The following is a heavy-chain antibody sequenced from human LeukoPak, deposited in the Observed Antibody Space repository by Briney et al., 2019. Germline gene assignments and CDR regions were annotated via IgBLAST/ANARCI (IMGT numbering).Heavy chain of an antibody. CDR1: GFTFSNYW. CDR2: INDDGRAT. J-gene: IGHJ4*02. CDR3: AREILAPGKTHDY. V-gene: IGHV3-74*01. Sequence: GGSLRLSCAASGFTFSNYWMHWVRQVPGKGLVWVSRINDDGRATFYADSVKGRFTISRDNAKNTLFLQINSLRAEDTAVYYCAREILAPGKTHDYWGQGTLVTVSS.